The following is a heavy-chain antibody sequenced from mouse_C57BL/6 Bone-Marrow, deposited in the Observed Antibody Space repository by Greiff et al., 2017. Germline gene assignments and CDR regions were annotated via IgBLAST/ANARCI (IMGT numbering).Heavy chain of an antibody. D-gene: IGHD1-1*01. Sequence: EVMLVASGGGLVKPGGSLKLSCAASGFTFSDYGMHWVRPAPEKGLEWVAYISSGSSTIYSADTVKGRFTISRDNAKNPLFLQMTSLRSEDTAMYYCARGGTVVATGAMDYWGQGTSVTVSS. CDR1: GFTFSDYG. J-gene: IGHJ4*01. CDR3: ARGGTVVATGAMDY. CDR2: ISSGSSTI. V-gene: IGHV5-17*01.